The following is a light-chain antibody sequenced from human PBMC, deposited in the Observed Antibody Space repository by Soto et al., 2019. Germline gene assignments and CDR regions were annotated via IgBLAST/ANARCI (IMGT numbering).Light chain of an antibody. J-gene: IGKJ1*01. V-gene: IGKV3-20*01. CDR3: QQYGSSPTWT. CDR1: QSVSNNY. Sequence: ESVLTQSPGTLSFSPGERSTLACMSSQSVSNNYLAWYQQKPGQAPRLLIYGASTRATGIPDRFSGSGSGTDFTLTISRLEPEDSAVYYCQQYGSSPTWTFGQGTKVDIK. CDR2: GAS.